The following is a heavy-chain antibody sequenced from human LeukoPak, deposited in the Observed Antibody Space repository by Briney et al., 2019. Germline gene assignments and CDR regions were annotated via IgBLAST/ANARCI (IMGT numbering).Heavy chain of an antibody. V-gene: IGHV4-39*01. CDR3: ARHTPYARGWFDP. D-gene: IGHD3-10*02. CDR1: GGSISSSSYY. CDR2: IYYSGST. Sequence: SETLSLTCTVSGGSISSSSYYWGWIRQPPGKGLEWIGSIYYSGSTYYNPSLKSRVTISVDTSKNQFSLKLSSVTAADTAVYYCARHTPYARGWFDPWGQGTPVTVSS. J-gene: IGHJ5*02.